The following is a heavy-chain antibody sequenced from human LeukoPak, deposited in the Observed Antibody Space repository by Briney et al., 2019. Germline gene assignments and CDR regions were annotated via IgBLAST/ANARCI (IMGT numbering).Heavy chain of an antibody. Sequence: SETLSLTCAVYGGSFSGYYWSWIRQPPGKGLEWIGEINHSGSTNYNPSLKSRVTISVDTSKNQFSLKLSSVTAADTAVYYCARVRYYDSSGYYDAFDIWGQGTMVTVSS. CDR3: ARVRYYDSSGYYDAFDI. V-gene: IGHV4-34*01. CDR2: INHSGST. D-gene: IGHD3-22*01. J-gene: IGHJ3*02. CDR1: GGSFSGYY.